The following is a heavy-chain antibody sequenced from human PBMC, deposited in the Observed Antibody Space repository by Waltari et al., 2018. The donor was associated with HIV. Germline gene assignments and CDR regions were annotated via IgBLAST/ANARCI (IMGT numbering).Heavy chain of an antibody. D-gene: IGHD3-16*01. CDR3: ARPLGERAC. V-gene: IGHV3-53*01. J-gene: IGHJ4*02. CDR1: GFPVRSPS. Sequence: EVQLVESGGGLIQPGGSLRLSCAATGFPVRSPSMSWVRQAPGKGLEWVSVIYSGGSTYYADSVKGRFTISRDNSKNTLYLQMNSLRAEDTAVYYCARPLGERACWGQGTLVTVSS. CDR2: IYSGGST.